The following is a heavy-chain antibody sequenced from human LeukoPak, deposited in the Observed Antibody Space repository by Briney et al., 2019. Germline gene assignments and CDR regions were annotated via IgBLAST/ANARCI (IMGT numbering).Heavy chain of an antibody. J-gene: IGHJ4*02. D-gene: IGHD5-18*01. Sequence: SGTQSLTCAVSGGSISSSNWWSWVRQPPGKGLEWIGEIYHSGSTNYNPSLKSRVTISVDKSKNQFSLKLSSVTAADTAVYYCARGAGEQLWFYFDYWGQGTLVTVSS. CDR1: GGSISSSNW. V-gene: IGHV4-4*02. CDR2: IYHSGST. CDR3: ARGAGEQLWFYFDY.